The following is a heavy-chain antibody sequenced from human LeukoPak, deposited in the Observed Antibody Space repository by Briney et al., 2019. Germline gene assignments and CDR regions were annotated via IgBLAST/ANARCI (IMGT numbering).Heavy chain of an antibody. J-gene: IGHJ4*02. CDR3: ARREDIVVVPAAMGGDFDY. V-gene: IGHV3-33*01. CDR1: GFTFSSYG. CDR2: IWYDGSNK. D-gene: IGHD2-2*01. Sequence: GRSLRLSCAASGFTFSSYGMHWVRQAPGKGLEWVAVIWYDGSNKYYADSVKGRFTISRDNSKNTLYLQMNSLRAEDTAVYYCARREDIVVVPAAMGGDFDYWGQGTLVTVSS.